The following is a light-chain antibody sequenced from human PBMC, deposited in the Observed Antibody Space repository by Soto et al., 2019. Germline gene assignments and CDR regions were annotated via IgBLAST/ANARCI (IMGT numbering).Light chain of an antibody. CDR1: QSISNY. CDR3: QQSHSTPLT. CDR2: TAS. Sequence: DIQMTQSPSSPSASVGDRVTITCRASQSISNYLNWYQQKPGTAPKLLIYTASSLQSGVPSRFSGSGSGTDFTLTISSLQPEDFATYYCQQSHSTPLTFGGGTKVDIK. V-gene: IGKV1-39*01. J-gene: IGKJ4*01.